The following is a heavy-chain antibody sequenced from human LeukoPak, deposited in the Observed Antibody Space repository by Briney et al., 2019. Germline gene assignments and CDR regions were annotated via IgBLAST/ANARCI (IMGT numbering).Heavy chain of an antibody. CDR1: GFTFGDYA. CDR2: IKNKSDGGKT. D-gene: IGHD6-13*01. J-gene: IGHJ4*02. V-gene: IGHV3-15*01. CDR3: AAERYSSTWYFDY. Sequence: GGSLRLSCTASGFTFGDYAMSWVRQAPGKGLEWVGRIKNKSDGGKTDYAAPVKGRFTISRDDSKNTLYLQMNSLKTEDTAVYYCAAERYSSTWYFDYWGQGILVAVSS.